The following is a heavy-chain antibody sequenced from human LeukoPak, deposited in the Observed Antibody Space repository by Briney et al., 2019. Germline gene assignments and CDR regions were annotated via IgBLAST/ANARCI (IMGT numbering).Heavy chain of an antibody. Sequence: PSQTLSLTCAISGDSVSSNSAAWNWIRQSPPRGLEWLGRTYYRSKWHNDYAESVKSRITINPDTSKNQFSLQLNSVTPEDTAVYYCARSRGAIVDYWGQGTLVTVSS. CDR3: ARSRGAIVDY. CDR1: GDSVSSNSAA. J-gene: IGHJ4*02. V-gene: IGHV6-1*01. CDR2: TYYRSKWHN.